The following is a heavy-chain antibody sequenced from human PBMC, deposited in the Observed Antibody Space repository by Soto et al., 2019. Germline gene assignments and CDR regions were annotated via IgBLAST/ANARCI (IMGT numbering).Heavy chain of an antibody. V-gene: IGHV1-24*01. CDR1: GYTLTELS. J-gene: IGHJ6*03. CDR3: AREGYYYYYMDV. CDR2: IDPYDGDT. Sequence: ASVKVSCKVSGYTLTELSMHWVRQAPGQGLEWMGWIDPYDGDTIYAQKLQGRVTMTTDTSTSTAYMELRSLRSDDTAVYYCAREGYYYYYMDVWGKGTTVTVSS.